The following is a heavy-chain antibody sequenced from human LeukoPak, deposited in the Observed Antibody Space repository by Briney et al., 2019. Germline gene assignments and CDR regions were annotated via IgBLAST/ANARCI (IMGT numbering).Heavy chain of an antibody. Sequence: GESLKISCKGSGYSFTNYWIGWVRQMPGKGLEWMGIIYPGDSDTRYSPSFQSQVTISADKSIIIAYLQGSSLKASYTATYYCASGQPSGDYKGSDYWGQGTVVSVSS. CDR3: ASGQPSGDYKGSDY. V-gene: IGHV5-51*01. J-gene: IGHJ4*02. D-gene: IGHD2-21*02. CDR1: GYSFTNYW. CDR2: IYPGDSDT.